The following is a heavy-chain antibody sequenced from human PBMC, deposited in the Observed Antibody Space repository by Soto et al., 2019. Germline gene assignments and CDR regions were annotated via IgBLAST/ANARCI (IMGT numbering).Heavy chain of an antibody. CDR1: GGSISSYY. CDR2: IYYSGST. CDR3: ARHGKEYSTSEGGYNWFDP. J-gene: IGHJ5*02. V-gene: IGHV4-59*08. Sequence: SETLSLTCTVSGGSISSYYWSWIRQPPGKGLEWIGYIYYSGSTKYSPSFQGQVTISVDRSIDTAYLQWSSLKASDTAIYYCARHGKEYSTSEGGYNWFDPWGQGTLVTVSS. D-gene: IGHD6-6*01.